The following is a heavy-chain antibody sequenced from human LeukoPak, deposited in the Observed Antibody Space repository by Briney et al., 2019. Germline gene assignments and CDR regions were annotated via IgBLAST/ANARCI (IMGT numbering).Heavy chain of an antibody. Sequence: PGRSLRLSCAASGFTFSSYAMHWVRQAPGKGLEWVAVISYDGSNKYYADSVKGRFTISRDNSKNTLYLQMNSLRAEDTAVYYCARFGGDYDSSGYDYWGQGTLVTVSS. D-gene: IGHD3-22*01. CDR1: GFTFSSYA. CDR3: ARFGGDYDSSGYDY. J-gene: IGHJ4*02. V-gene: IGHV3-30-3*01. CDR2: ISYDGSNK.